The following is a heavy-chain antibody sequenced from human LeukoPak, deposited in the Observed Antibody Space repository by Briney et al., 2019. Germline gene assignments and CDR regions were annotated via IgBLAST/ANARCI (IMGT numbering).Heavy chain of an antibody. CDR2: IWYDGTQT. J-gene: IGHJ4*02. V-gene: IGHV3-30*02. Sequence: GGSLRLSCAASGFTFSSYGMHWVRQGPGKGLEWVAFIWYDGTQTYYADSVKGRFTISRDSSRDTLYLQVNSLRPEDTAVYYCAKDFATNGWGNHRGPEQWGQGTLVTVSS. CDR3: AKDFATNGWGNHRGPEQ. CDR1: GFTFSSYG. D-gene: IGHD3-10*01.